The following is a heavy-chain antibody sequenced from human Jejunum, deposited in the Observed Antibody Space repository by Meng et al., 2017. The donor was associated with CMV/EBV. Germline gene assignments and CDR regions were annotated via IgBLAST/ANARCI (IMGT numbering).Heavy chain of an antibody. J-gene: IGHJ4*02. V-gene: IGHV4-39*07. CDR1: GGPISSHSYY. D-gene: IGHD5-12*01. Sequence: TVAGGPISSHSYYWGWIRQSPGKGLEWIGTMYYSGSTQYNPSLKSRVTISVDTSKNQFSLNLSSVTAADTAVYYCARDNSGWYLDYWGQGALVTVSS. CDR2: MYYSGST. CDR3: ARDNSGWYLDY.